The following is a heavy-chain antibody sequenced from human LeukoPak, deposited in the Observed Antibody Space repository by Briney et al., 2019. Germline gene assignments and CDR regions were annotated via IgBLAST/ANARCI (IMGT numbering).Heavy chain of an antibody. CDR3: ASVQLWFGEIQYYFDY. CDR2: IYHSGST. V-gene: IGHV4-38-2*02. Sequence: SETLSLTCTVSGYSISSGYYWGWIRQPPGKGLEWIGSIYHSGSTYYNPSLKSRVTISVDTSKNQFSLKLSSVTAADTAVYYCASVQLWFGEIQYYFDYWGQGTLVTVSS. J-gene: IGHJ4*02. D-gene: IGHD3-10*01. CDR1: GYSISSGYY.